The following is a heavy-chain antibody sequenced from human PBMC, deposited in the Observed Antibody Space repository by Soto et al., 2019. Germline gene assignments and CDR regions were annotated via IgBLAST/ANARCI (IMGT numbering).Heavy chain of an antibody. CDR3: AREVQVHTPAFVY. D-gene: IGHD3-10*01. J-gene: IGHJ4*02. Sequence: QVQLVQSGAEMKKPGSSVKVSCQSSGGTFNTYAMNWVRQAPGQGPEWMGDISPMFGAANYAPKFQGRVTITADVSTGTSYMQLSSLPSEDTALYFCAREVQVHTPAFVYWGQGTLVTVSS. CDR1: GGTFNTYA. V-gene: IGHV1-69*19. CDR2: ISPMFGAA.